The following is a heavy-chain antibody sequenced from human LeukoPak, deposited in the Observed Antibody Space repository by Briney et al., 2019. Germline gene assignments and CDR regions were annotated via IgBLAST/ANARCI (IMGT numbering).Heavy chain of an antibody. D-gene: IGHD6-13*01. V-gene: IGHV4-39*07. CDR1: GGSISSSSYY. Sequence: SQTLSLTCTVSGGSISSSSYYWGCIRQPPGKGLEWIGSIYYTGSTYYNPSLKSRVTISIDTYKNQFSLKLNSVTAADTAVYFCARVAAAGNYYFDSWGQGTLVTVSS. J-gene: IGHJ4*02. CDR2: IYYTGST. CDR3: ARVAAAGNYYFDS.